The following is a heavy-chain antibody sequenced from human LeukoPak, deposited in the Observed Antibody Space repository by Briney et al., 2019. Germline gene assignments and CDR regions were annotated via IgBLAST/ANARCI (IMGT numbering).Heavy chain of an antibody. CDR3: ARGIGISAGYYFYYMDV. V-gene: IGHV4-61*02. J-gene: IGHJ6*03. Sequence: SETLSLTCTVSGGSTSSGSYYWIWIRQPAGKGLEWIGRLHTSGTTKYNPSLKSRVTISGDTSKNQFSLKLSSVTAADTAVYFCARGIGISAGYYFYYMDVWGKGTPVTVSS. CDR1: GGSTSSGSYY. CDR2: LHTSGTT.